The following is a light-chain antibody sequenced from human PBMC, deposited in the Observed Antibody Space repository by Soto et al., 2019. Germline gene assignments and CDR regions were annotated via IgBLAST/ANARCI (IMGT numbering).Light chain of an antibody. Sequence: DIQMTQSPSTLSASVGDRVTITCRASQSISSWLAWYQQKPGKAPKLLIYKASSLESGVPSRFSGSGSGTEFTLTISSLQPDDFATYYCQQYISYSPNTFGQGTKLAIK. CDR3: QQYISYSPNT. CDR2: KAS. CDR1: QSISSW. V-gene: IGKV1-5*03. J-gene: IGKJ2*01.